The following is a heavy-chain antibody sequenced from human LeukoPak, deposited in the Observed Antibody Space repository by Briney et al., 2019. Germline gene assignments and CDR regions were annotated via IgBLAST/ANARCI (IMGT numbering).Heavy chain of an antibody. Sequence: ASVKVSCKASGYTFNTYGISWVRQAPGQGLEWMGWISAYNGNTNYAQKLQGRVTMTTDTSTSTAYMELRSLRSDDTAVYYCARIYSSGWFGEYGMDVWGQGTTVTVSS. V-gene: IGHV1-18*01. CDR3: ARIYSSGWFGEYGMDV. CDR2: ISAYNGNT. J-gene: IGHJ6*02. D-gene: IGHD6-19*01. CDR1: GYTFNTYG.